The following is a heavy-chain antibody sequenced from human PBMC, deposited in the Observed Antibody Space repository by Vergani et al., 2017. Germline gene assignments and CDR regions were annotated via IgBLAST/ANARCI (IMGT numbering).Heavy chain of an antibody. D-gene: IGHD3-3*01. Sequence: QVQLQESGPGLVKPSETLSLTCTVSGGSISTYYWSWIRQPPGKGLEWIGNIYYSGSTKYNPSLKSRVTTSVDTSKKQFSLRLSSVTAADTAVYYCARHLYDPSYNYYGMDVWGQGTTVTVSS. V-gene: IGHV4-59*08. J-gene: IGHJ6*02. CDR3: ARHLYDPSYNYYGMDV. CDR1: GGSISTYY. CDR2: IYYSGST.